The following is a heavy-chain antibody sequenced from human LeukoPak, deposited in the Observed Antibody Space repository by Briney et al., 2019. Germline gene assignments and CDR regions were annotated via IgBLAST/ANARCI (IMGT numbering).Heavy chain of an antibody. CDR2: IIPIFGTA. Sequence: SVKVSCKASGYTFTGYYMHWVRQAPGQGLEWMGGIIPIFGTANYAQKFQGRVTITADESTSTAYMELSSLRSEGTAVYYCAIPPPRTYYYGMDVWGQGTTVTVSS. V-gene: IGHV1-69*13. CDR3: AIPPPRTYYYGMDV. J-gene: IGHJ6*02. CDR1: GYTFTGYY.